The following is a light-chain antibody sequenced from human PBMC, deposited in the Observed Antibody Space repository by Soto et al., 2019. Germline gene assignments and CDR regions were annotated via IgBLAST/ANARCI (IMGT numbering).Light chain of an antibody. Sequence: QSVLTQPPSVSGAPGQRVNISCTGSSSNIGAGYDVHWYQQLPGTAPKLLIYGNSNRPSGVPDRFSGSKSATSASLAITGLQAEDEADYYCQSYDSSLSGWVFGGGTKLTVL. J-gene: IGLJ3*02. V-gene: IGLV1-40*01. CDR3: QSYDSSLSGWV. CDR1: SSNIGAGYD. CDR2: GNS.